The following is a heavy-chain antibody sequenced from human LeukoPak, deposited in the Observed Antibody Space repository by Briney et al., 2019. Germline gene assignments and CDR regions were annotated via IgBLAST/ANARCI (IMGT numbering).Heavy chain of an antibody. Sequence: GGSLRLSCAASGFTFRNYAMSWVRQAPGKGLEWGSGIIGRGATTFYADSVKGQFTVSRDNSKNMLYLQMNSLRAEDTAVYYCASRDPCSGGTCYGLGYWGQGTLVTVSS. CDR3: ASRDPCSGGTCYGLGY. CDR1: GFTFRNYA. D-gene: IGHD2-15*01. J-gene: IGHJ4*02. CDR2: IIGRGATT. V-gene: IGHV3-23*01.